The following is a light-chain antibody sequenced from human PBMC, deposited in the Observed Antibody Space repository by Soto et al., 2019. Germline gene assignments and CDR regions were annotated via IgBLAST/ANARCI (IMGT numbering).Light chain of an antibody. CDR2: DVT. Sequence: QSALTQPAFVSGSPGQSITISYTGTNSDVGGYNFVSWYQQHPGKVPKLMIYDVTSRPSGVSNRFSGSKSGNTASLTISGLQAEDEADYYCSSYTSSSTLVFGTGTKLTVL. J-gene: IGLJ1*01. CDR1: NSDVGGYNF. V-gene: IGLV2-14*01. CDR3: SSYTSSSTLV.